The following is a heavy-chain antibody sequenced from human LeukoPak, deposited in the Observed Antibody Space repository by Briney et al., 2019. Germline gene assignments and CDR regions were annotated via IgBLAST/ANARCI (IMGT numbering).Heavy chain of an antibody. D-gene: IGHD4-17*01. CDR1: GFTFSSYA. CDR3: AKASDDYGDHDAFDI. CDR2: ISGSGGST. Sequence: GGSLRLSCAASGFTFSSYAMSWVRQAPGKGLEWVSAISGSGGSTYYADSVRGRFTISRDNSKNTLYLQMNSLRAEDTAVYYCAKASDDYGDHDAFDIWGQGTMVTVSS. J-gene: IGHJ3*02. V-gene: IGHV3-23*01.